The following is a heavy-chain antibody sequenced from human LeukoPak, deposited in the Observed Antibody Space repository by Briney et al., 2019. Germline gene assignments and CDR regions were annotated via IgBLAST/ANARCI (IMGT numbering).Heavy chain of an antibody. D-gene: IGHD6-13*01. CDR1: GYTFTSYG. J-gene: IGHJ4*02. V-gene: IGHV1-18*01. Sequence: ASVKVSCKASGYTFTSYGISWVRQAPGQGLEWMGWISAYNGNTNYAQKLQGRVTMTTDTSTSTAYMELRSLRSDDTAVYYCARDLTPWVAAAGSHFDYGGQGTLVTVFS. CDR2: ISAYNGNT. CDR3: ARDLTPWVAAAGSHFDY.